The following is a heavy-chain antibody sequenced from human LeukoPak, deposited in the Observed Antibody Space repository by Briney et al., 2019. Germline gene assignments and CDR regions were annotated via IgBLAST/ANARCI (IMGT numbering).Heavy chain of an antibody. CDR3: AKDRALYDYVWGSYRPHDAFDI. Sequence: GGSLRLSCAASGFTFSSYAMSWVRQAPGKGLEWVSAISGSGGSTYYADSVKGRFTISRDNSKNTLYLQMNSLRAEDTAVYYCAKDRALYDYVWGSYRPHDAFDIWGQGTMVTVSS. D-gene: IGHD3-16*02. J-gene: IGHJ3*02. V-gene: IGHV3-23*01. CDR1: GFTFSSYA. CDR2: ISGSGGST.